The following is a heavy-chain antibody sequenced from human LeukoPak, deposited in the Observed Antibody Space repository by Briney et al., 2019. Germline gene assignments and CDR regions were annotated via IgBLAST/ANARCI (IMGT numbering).Heavy chain of an antibody. D-gene: IGHD6-6*01. J-gene: IGHJ4*02. V-gene: IGHV1-69*13. CDR1: GGTFSSYA. CDR2: IIPIFGTA. CDR3: ARIGGGSSSGYYFDY. Sequence: ASVKVSCKASGGTFSSYAISWVRQAPGQGLEWMGGIIPIFGTANYAQKFQGRVTITADESTSTAYMELRSLRSDDTAVYYCARIGGGSSSGYYFDYWGQGTLVTVSS.